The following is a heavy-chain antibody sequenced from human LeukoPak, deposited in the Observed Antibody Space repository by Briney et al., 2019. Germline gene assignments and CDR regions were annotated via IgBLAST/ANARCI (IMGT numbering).Heavy chain of an antibody. CDR2: ISSSSSYI. Sequence: PGGSLRLSCAASGFTFSSYSMNWVRQAPGKGLEWVSSISSSSSYIYYADSVKGRFTISRDNAKNSLYLQMNSLRAEDTAVYYCARVSSYDYVWGSSAFDIWGQGTMVTVSS. V-gene: IGHV3-21*04. CDR1: GFTFSSYS. CDR3: ARVSSYDYVWGSSAFDI. D-gene: IGHD3-16*01. J-gene: IGHJ3*02.